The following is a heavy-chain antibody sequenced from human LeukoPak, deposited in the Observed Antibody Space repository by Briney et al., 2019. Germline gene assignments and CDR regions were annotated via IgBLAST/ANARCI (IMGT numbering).Heavy chain of an antibody. CDR3: ARRLRAESDASPDNWIGP. D-gene: IGHD3-16*01. CDR1: GDSISSRNYY. CDR2: IYYSGST. V-gene: IGHV4-39*01. Sequence: SETLSLTCTVSGDSISSRNYYWAWIRQPPGKGLEWIGSIYYSGSTFYNPFLKSRVTISLHMSKNLFSLKLTSVTAADTAVYYCARRLRAESDASPDNWIGPWGQGALVTVSS. J-gene: IGHJ5*02.